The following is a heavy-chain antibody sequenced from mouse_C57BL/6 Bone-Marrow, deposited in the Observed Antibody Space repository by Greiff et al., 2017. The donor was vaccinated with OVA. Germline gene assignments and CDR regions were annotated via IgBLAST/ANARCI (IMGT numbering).Heavy chain of an antibody. Sequence: QVQLQQSGAELVRPGASVKLSCKASGYTFTDYYINWVKQRPGQGLEWIARIYPGSGNTYYNEKFKGKATLTAEKSSSTAYMQLSSLTSEDSAVYFCARRGSYYYGLFDVWGTGTTVTVSS. D-gene: IGHD1-1*01. V-gene: IGHV1-76*01. J-gene: IGHJ1*03. CDR1: GYTFTDYY. CDR2: IYPGSGNT. CDR3: ARRGSYYYGLFDV.